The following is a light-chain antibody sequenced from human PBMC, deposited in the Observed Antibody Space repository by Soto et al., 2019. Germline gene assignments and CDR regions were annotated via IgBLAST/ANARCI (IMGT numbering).Light chain of an antibody. J-gene: IGKJ5*01. CDR3: QQYDNKPPIT. V-gene: IGKV3-15*01. CDR1: QSVSSN. Sequence: EIGMTQSPATLSVSPGERATLSCRASQSVSSNLAWYQQKPGQAPRLLIYATSTRATGVPDRFSGSGSGTEFTLTIGSLQSEDFVVYHCQQYDNKPPITFGQGTRLEMK. CDR2: ATS.